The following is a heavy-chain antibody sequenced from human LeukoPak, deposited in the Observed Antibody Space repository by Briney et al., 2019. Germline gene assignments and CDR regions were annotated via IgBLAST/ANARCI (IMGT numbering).Heavy chain of an antibody. CDR2: IYSGGST. J-gene: IGHJ3*02. V-gene: IGHV3-66*01. D-gene: IGHD1-1*01. CDR1: GFTVSSNY. Sequence: GGSLRLSCAASGFTVSSNYMSWVRQAPGKGLEWVSVIYSGGSTYYADSVKGRFTISRDNSKNTLYLQMNSLRAEDTAVYYCARANERDAFDIWGQGTMVTVSS. CDR3: ARANERDAFDI.